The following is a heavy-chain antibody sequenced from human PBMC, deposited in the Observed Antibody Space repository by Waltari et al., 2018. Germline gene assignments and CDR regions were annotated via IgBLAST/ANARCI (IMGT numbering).Heavy chain of an antibody. D-gene: IGHD3-22*01. CDR1: GYTFTGYA. CDR3: LRDSSGSHFDY. Sequence: LVQSGAEVKKPGASVKVSCKASGYTFTGYAILRVRQAPGQGLEWMGRINPKNGDTHYAQNFQGRVALTKDTSTNTAFMELQRLRSDDTAVYYCLRDSSGSHFDYWGQGTLVTVSS. CDR2: INPKNGDT. V-gene: IGHV1-2*06. J-gene: IGHJ4*02.